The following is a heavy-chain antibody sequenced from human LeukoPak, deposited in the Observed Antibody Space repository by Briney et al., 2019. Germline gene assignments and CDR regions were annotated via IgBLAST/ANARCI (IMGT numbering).Heavy chain of an antibody. CDR2: ISGSGGST. CDR1: GFTFSSYA. Sequence: GGSLRLSCAASGFTFSSYATSWVRQAPGKGLEWVSAISGSGGSTYYADSVKGRFTISRDNSKNTLYLQMNSLRAEDTAVYYCAKDLVLVVVPAAIGFDYYYGMDVWGQGTTVTVSS. CDR3: AKDLVLVVVPAAIGFDYYYGMDV. V-gene: IGHV3-23*01. J-gene: IGHJ6*02. D-gene: IGHD2-2*01.